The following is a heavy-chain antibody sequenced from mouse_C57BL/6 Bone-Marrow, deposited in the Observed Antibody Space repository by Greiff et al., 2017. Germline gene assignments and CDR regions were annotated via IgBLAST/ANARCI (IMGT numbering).Heavy chain of an antibody. D-gene: IGHD1-1*01. J-gene: IGHJ3*01. CDR3: ARPNYYGLEGFAY. V-gene: IGHV2-9-1*01. Sequence: VKLVESGPGLVAPSQSLSITCTVSGFSLPSYAISWVRQPPGKGLEWLGVIWTGGGTNYNSALKSRLSISKDNSKSQVFLKMNSLQTDDTARYYCARPNYYGLEGFAYWGQGTLVTVSA. CDR1: GFSLPSYA. CDR2: IWTGGGT.